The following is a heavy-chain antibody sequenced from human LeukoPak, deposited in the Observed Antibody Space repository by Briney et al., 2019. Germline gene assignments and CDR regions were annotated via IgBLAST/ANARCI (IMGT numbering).Heavy chain of an antibody. J-gene: IGHJ4*02. CDR3: ARVEMVIISSGPKDDY. Sequence: GASVKVSCKASGYTFTGYYIHWVRQAPGQGLEWMGCINPNSGGTNYAQKFQGRVTMTRDTSISTAYMELSGLRSDDTAVYYCARVEMVIISSGPKDDYWGQGTLVTVSS. V-gene: IGHV1-2*02. D-gene: IGHD5-24*01. CDR2: INPNSGGT. CDR1: GYTFTGYY.